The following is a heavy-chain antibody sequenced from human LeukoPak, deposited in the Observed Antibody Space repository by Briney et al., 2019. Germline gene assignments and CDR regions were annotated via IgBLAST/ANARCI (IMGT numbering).Heavy chain of an antibody. CDR1: GVSISSGDYY. Sequence: PSQTLSLTCTFSGVSISSGDYYWSWIRQPPGKGLEWIGYIYYSGSTYYNPSLQSRVTISVDTSKNQFSLKLSSVTAADTAVYYCARESTYYDTLTGYLRPRYFDYWGQGTLVTVSS. V-gene: IGHV4-30-4*08. D-gene: IGHD3-9*01. J-gene: IGHJ4*02. CDR2: IYYSGST. CDR3: ARESTYYDTLTGYLRPRYFDY.